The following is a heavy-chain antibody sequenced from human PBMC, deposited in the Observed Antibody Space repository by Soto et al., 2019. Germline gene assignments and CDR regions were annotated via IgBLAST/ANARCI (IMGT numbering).Heavy chain of an antibody. CDR3: ANPPAPGAVAGTSPGWFDP. J-gene: IGHJ5*02. V-gene: IGHV3-23*01. CDR2: ISGSGGST. CDR1: GFTFSSYA. D-gene: IGHD6-19*01. Sequence: GGSLRLSCAASGFTFSSYAMSWVRQAPGKGLEWVSAISGSGGSTYYADSVKGRFTISRDNSKNTLYLQMNSLRAEDTAVYYCANPPAPGAVAGTSPGWFDPWGQGTLVTVSS.